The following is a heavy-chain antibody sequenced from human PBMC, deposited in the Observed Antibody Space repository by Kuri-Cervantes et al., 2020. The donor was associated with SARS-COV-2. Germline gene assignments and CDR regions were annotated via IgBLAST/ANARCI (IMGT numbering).Heavy chain of an antibody. CDR2: ISGGGGST. Sequence: GGSLRLSCAASGFTFSSYAMSWVRQAPGKGLEWVSAISGGGGSTYYADSVKGRFTISRDNSKNTLYLQMNSLRAEDTAVYYCAKDSGYQLHYVYYYYGMDVWGQGTTVTVSS. V-gene: IGHV3-23*01. J-gene: IGHJ6*02. CDR3: AKDSGYQLHYVYYYYGMDV. D-gene: IGHD2-2*01. CDR1: GFTFSSYA.